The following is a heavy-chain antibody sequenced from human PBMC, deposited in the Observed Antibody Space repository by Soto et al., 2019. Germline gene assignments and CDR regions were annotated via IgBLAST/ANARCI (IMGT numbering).Heavy chain of an antibody. CDR2: LSVYNGNT. D-gene: IGHD1-26*01. CDR1: GYTVTSSP. Sequence: GSVKVSCRPSGYTVTSSPLRWERQAPRQGLEWMGWLSVYNGNTKYAQNLQGRVTVTTDTSTDTAYMELRSLRYDDTAVYFCEILVGAVPYWRQGSLVT. CDR3: EILVGAVPY. J-gene: IGHJ4*02. V-gene: IGHV1-18*01.